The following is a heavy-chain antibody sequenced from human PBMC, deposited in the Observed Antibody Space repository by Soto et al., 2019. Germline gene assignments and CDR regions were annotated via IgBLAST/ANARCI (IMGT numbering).Heavy chain of an antibody. J-gene: IGHJ4*02. CDR1: GGKFGSYA. CDR2: ISGSGGST. CDR3: AKDRWLESEGYSDY. D-gene: IGHD5-12*01. V-gene: IGHV3-23*01. Sequence: SLRVPWGALGGKFGSYAVRWISQAPGKGLDWVSAISGSGGSTYYADSVKGRFTISRDNSKNTLYLQLNSLRAEDTAVYYCAKDRWLESEGYSDYWGQGTLVTVFS.